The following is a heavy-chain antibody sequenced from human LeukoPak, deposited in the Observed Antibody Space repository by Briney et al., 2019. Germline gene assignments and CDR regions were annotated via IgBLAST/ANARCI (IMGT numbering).Heavy chain of an antibody. CDR2: IKSKTDGGTT. V-gene: IGHV3-15*01. D-gene: IGHD6-13*01. Sequence: GGSLRLSCAASGFTFSNAWMSWVRQAPGKGLEWVGRIKSKTDGGTTDYAAPVKGRFTISRDDSKNTLYLQMNSLKTEDTAVYYCTTDGYSSSCHLMDVWGKGTTVTVSS. CDR1: GFTFSNAW. CDR3: TTDGYSSSCHLMDV. J-gene: IGHJ6*04.